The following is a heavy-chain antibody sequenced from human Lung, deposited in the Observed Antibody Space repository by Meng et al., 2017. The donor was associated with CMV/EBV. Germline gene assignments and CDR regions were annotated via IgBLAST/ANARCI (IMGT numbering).Heavy chain of an antibody. Sequence: GEXXKISCAASGFFFSGHWMHWFRQVPGEGLLWVSRINHDGGNTVYADSVKGRFTISRDNAKNTLFLQMNSLRGEDTAVYYCARASCTTGCSWEGRTDYWGQGXLVTVSS. D-gene: IGHD1-1*01. CDR2: INHDGGNT. CDR1: GFFFSGHW. J-gene: IGHJ4*02. CDR3: ARASCTTGCSWEGRTDY. V-gene: IGHV3-74*01.